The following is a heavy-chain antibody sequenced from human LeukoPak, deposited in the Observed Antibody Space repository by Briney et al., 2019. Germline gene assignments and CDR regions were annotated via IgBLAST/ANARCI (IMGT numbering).Heavy chain of an antibody. Sequence: SETLSLTCAVYGGSFSGYYWSWIRQPPGKGLEWIGEIYHSGSTNYNPSLKSRVTISVDKSKNQFSLKLSSVTAADTAVYYCFYYGSGSPGGWGQGTLVTVSS. CDR1: GGSFSGYY. CDR3: FYYGSGSPGG. J-gene: IGHJ4*02. D-gene: IGHD3-10*01. CDR2: IYHSGST. V-gene: IGHV4-34*03.